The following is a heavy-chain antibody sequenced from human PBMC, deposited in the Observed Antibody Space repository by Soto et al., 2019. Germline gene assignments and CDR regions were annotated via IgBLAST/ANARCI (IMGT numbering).Heavy chain of an antibody. Sequence: SETLSLTCTVSGGSINSGDYYWTWVRQPPGKALEWIGNIFHSGSTYDTPSLQSRVTISLDTSKNHFSLKLSSVTPADTAVYYCARDRYYGSGTYYNFYSGMDVWGQGTTVTVSS. CDR1: GGSINSGDYY. J-gene: IGHJ6*02. V-gene: IGHV4-30-4*01. CDR3: ARDRYYGSGTYYNFYSGMDV. D-gene: IGHD3-10*01. CDR2: IFHSGST.